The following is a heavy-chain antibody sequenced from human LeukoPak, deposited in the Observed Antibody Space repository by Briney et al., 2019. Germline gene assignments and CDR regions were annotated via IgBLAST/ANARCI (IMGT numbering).Heavy chain of an antibody. CDR2: ICGSGGNT. Sequence: GGSLRLSCAVSGITLSNYGMSWVRQAPGKGLEWVSGICGSGGNTYYADSVKRRFTISRDNSKNTLYLQMNSLRAEDTAVYFCAKRGVVIRVILVGFHKEAYYFDSWGQGALVTVSS. V-gene: IGHV3-23*01. CDR1: GITLSNYG. CDR3: AKRGVVIRVILVGFHKEAYYFDS. D-gene: IGHD3-22*01. J-gene: IGHJ4*02.